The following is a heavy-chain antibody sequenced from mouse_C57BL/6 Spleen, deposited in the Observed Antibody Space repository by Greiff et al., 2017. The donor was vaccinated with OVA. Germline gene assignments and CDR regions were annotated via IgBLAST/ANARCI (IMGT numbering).Heavy chain of an antibody. CDR2: IRNKANNHAT. D-gene: IGHD2-4*01. V-gene: IGHV6-6*01. J-gene: IGHJ2*01. CDR1: GFTFSDAW. Sequence: EVMLVESGGGLVQPGGSMKLSCAASGFTFSDAWMDWVRQSPEKGLEWVAEIRNKANNHATYYAESVKGRFTISRDDSKSSVYLQMNSLRAEDTGIYYCTRIYYDYDEDFDYWGQGTTLTVSS. CDR3: TRIYYDYDEDFDY.